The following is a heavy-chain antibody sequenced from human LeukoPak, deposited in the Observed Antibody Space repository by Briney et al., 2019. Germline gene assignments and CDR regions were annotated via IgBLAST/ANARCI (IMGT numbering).Heavy chain of an antibody. J-gene: IGHJ5*02. D-gene: IGHD3-10*01. CDR1: GGSFSGYY. CDR2: IDHSGSA. CDR3: ARGRINTRWARRVKWFDP. Sequence: SETLSLTCAVYGGSFSGYYWNWIRQTPGRGLEWIGMIDHSGSAVYGPSLKSRVTMSVDTSKSEFSMKLISLTAADTAVYYCARGRINTRWARRVKWFDPWGQGARVTVST. V-gene: IGHV4-34*01.